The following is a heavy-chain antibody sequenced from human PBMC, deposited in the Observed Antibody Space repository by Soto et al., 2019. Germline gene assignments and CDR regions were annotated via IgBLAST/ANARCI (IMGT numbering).Heavy chain of an antibody. CDR2: MSNDGDRI. Sequence: QLLESGGGSVQPGGSLRLSCVASGFIFSNYGMTWVRQAPGKGLEWVSGMSNDGDRIYYAASVRCRFTISRDNSKNTVFLQMNSLRAEDTALYYCAKDIYRNSYGFDVWGQGTMVTVS. CDR1: GFIFSNYG. V-gene: IGHV3-23*01. D-gene: IGHD5-12*01. J-gene: IGHJ3*01. CDR3: AKDIYRNSYGFDV.